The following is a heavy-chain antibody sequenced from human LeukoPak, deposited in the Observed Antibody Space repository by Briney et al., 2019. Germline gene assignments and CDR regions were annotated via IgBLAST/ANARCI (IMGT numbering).Heavy chain of an antibody. D-gene: IGHD1-1*01. V-gene: IGHV3-23*01. Sequence: PGGSLRLSCAASGFTFRNYGTSWVRQAPGKGPEWVSGISGSGGSTYYSDFVKGRFTISRDNSKSTLYLQMNSLRGEDTAIYYCAKDVTAVSIWNGASDFDYWGQGTLVTVSS. CDR2: ISGSGGST. CDR3: AKDVTAVSIWNGASDFDY. CDR1: GFTFRNYG. J-gene: IGHJ4*02.